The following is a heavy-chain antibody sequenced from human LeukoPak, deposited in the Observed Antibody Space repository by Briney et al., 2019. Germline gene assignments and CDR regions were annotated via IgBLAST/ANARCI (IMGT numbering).Heavy chain of an antibody. D-gene: IGHD1-14*01. CDR1: GYSFLNYE. V-gene: IGHV1-18*01. CDR3: ARRHPGNAFDI. Sequence: GASVKVSCRASGYSFLNYEIAWVRQVPGQGLEWMGWIIAYNGYANYVQKLQDRVTMTTDTSTSTAYMELRSLRSDDTAVYYRARRHPGNAFDIWGQGTMLTVSS. CDR2: IIAYNGYA. J-gene: IGHJ3*02.